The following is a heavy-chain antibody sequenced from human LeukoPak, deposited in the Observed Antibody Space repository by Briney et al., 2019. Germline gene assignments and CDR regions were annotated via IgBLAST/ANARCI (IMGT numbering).Heavy chain of an antibody. Sequence: SETLSLTCAVYGGSFSGYYWSWIRQPPGKGLEWIGEINHSGSTNYNPSLKSRVTISVDTSKNQFSLKLSSVTAADTAVYYCASTNGGDRYYFDYWGQGTLVTVSS. CDR2: INHSGST. V-gene: IGHV4-34*01. D-gene: IGHD7-27*01. J-gene: IGHJ4*02. CDR3: ASTNGGDRYYFDY. CDR1: GGSFSGYY.